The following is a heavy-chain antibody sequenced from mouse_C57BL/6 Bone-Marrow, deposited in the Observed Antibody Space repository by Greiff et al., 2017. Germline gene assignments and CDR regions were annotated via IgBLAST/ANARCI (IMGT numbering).Heavy chain of an antibody. CDR2: IYPGNSDT. CDR3: TRLGTVVPYYYAMDY. J-gene: IGHJ4*01. CDR1: GYTFTSYW. Sequence: EVQLQQSGTVLARPGASVKMSCKTSGYTFTSYWMHWVKQRPGQGLEWIGAIYPGNSDTSYNQKFKGKAKLTAVQSASTAYMELSSLTTEDSAVYYCTRLGTVVPYYYAMDYWGQGTSVTVSA. V-gene: IGHV1-5*01. D-gene: IGHD1-1*01.